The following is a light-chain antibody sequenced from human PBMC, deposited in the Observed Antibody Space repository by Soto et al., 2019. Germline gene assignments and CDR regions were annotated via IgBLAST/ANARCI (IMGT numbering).Light chain of an antibody. CDR1: QYISSW. CDR3: QQYNSYSPYT. V-gene: IGKV1-5*01. Sequence: DIQMTQSPSTLSASVGDRVTITCRASQYISSWLAWYQQKPGTAPRLLIYDTSNLEDGVPSTFSGSGSGTDFTLTVSSLQPDDSATYYCQQYNSYSPYTFGQGTKVDIK. CDR2: DTS. J-gene: IGKJ2*01.